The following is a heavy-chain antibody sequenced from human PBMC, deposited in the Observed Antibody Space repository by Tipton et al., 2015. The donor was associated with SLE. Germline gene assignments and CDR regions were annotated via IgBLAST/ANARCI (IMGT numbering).Heavy chain of an antibody. Sequence: SLRLSCAASGFTFSSYGMHWVRQAPGKGLEWVSGISWNSGSIGYADSVKGRFTISRDNAKNSLYLQMNSLRAEDTAVYYCARGSSSWTLVDYWGQGTLVTVSS. CDR2: ISWNSGSI. CDR3: ARGSSSWTLVDY. V-gene: IGHV3-9*01. D-gene: IGHD6-13*01. CDR1: GFTFSSYG. J-gene: IGHJ4*02.